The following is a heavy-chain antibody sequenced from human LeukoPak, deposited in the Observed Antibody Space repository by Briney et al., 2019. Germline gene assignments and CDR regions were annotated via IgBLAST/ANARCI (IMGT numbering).Heavy chain of an antibody. J-gene: IGHJ6*02. V-gene: IGHV4-59*10. CDR3: ARVDIAAYYGMDV. CDR2: IYTSGST. Sequence: SETLSLTCAVYGGSFSGYYWSWIRQPAGKGLEWIGRIYTSGSTNYNPSLKSRVTMSVDTSKNQFSLKLSSVTAADTAVYYCARVDIAAYYGMDVWGQGTTVTVSS. D-gene: IGHD6-13*01. CDR1: GGSFSGYY.